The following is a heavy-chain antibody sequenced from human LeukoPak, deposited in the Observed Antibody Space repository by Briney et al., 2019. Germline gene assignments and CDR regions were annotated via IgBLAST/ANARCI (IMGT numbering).Heavy chain of an antibody. CDR2: ISGSGGST. Sequence: GALRLSCAASGFTFSSYGMSWVRQAPGKGLEWVSAISGSGGSTYYADSVKGRFTISRDNSKSTLYLQMNSLRAEDTAVYYCAKFDKRRGILKMVITAYKYYFDYWGQGTLVTVSS. D-gene: IGHD3-22*01. CDR1: GFTFSSYG. V-gene: IGHV3-23*01. CDR3: AKFDKRRGILKMVITAYKYYFDY. J-gene: IGHJ4*02.